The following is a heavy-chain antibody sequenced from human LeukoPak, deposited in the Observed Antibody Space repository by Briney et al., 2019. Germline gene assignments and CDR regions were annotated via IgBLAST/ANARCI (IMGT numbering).Heavy chain of an antibody. D-gene: IGHD3-10*01. CDR1: GGSISSYY. CDR2: IYYSGST. J-gene: IGHJ5*02. V-gene: IGHV4-39*01. CDR3: AGRYGSGSYRLPSFDP. Sequence: KASETLSLTCTVSGGSISSYYWGWIRQPPGKGLEWIGSIYYSGSTYYNPSLKSRVTISVDTSKNQFSLKLSSVTAADTAVYYCAGRYGSGSYRLPSFDPWGQGTLVTVSS.